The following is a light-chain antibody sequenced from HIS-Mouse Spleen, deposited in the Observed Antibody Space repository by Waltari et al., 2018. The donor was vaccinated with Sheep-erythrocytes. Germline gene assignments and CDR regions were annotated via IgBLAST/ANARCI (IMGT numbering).Light chain of an antibody. V-gene: IGLV1-44*01. CDR3: AAWDDSLNGVV. CDR1: SSNIGSNT. Sequence: QSVLPQPPSASGTPGQRVTISCPGTSSNIGSNTVTWYQQLPGTAPKLLIYSNNQRPSGVPDRFSGSKSGTSASLAISGLQSEDEADYYCAAWDDSLNGVVFGGGTKLTVL. CDR2: SNN. J-gene: IGLJ2*01.